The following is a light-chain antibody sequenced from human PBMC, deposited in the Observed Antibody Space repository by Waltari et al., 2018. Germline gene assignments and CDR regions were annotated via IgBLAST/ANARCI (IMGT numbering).Light chain of an antibody. CDR3: QQSNNWPQT. Sequence: DIVMTQSPATLSVSPGERATLSRRASQSVANNLAWYQQKRGQAPRLLIYAASIRATGIPARFFGSGSGTEFTLTISSLQSEDSAVYYCQQSNNWPQTFGQGTKVEIK. CDR1: QSVANN. CDR2: AAS. J-gene: IGKJ1*01. V-gene: IGKV3-15*01.